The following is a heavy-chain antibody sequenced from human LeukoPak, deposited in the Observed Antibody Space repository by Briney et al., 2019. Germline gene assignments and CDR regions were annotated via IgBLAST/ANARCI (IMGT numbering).Heavy chain of an antibody. J-gene: IGHJ5*02. CDR1: GYTFTGYY. CDR2: VDPEDGET. CDR3: ATEGQLITISP. V-gene: IGHV1-69-2*01. D-gene: IGHD3-3*01. Sequence: VASVKVSCKASGYTFTGYYVHWVQQAPGKGLEWMGRVDPEDGETIYAEKFQGRVTITADTSTDTAYMELSSLRSGDTAVYYCATEGQLITISPWGQGTLVTVSS.